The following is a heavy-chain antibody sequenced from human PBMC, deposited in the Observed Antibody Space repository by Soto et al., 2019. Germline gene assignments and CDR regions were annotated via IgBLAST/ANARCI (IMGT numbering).Heavy chain of an antibody. J-gene: IGHJ6*02. CDR1: VFTLSNAW. CDR3: TTVRYFDWLPSHYYSYGMDV. Sequence: GGPRRLSCAASVFTLSNAWMNWVPRAPGKGRKGVGRIKSKTDVGTTDYAAPVKGRFTISRDDSKNTLYLQINSLKTEDTAVYYCTTVRYFDWLPSHYYSYGMDVWGQGTRVTVSS. D-gene: IGHD3-9*01. V-gene: IGHV3-15*07. CDR2: IKSKTDVGTT.